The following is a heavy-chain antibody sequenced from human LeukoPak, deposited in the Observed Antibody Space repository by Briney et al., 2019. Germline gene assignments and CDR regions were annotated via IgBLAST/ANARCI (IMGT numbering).Heavy chain of an antibody. Sequence: GGSLRLSCVASGFTFSSYGMHWVRQAPGKGLEWVAFIRYDGTNKYDADSVKDRFTISRDNSKNTLYLQMNSLRTEDTAVYYCAKEVYSYGPFDYWGQGALVTVSS. D-gene: IGHD5-18*01. J-gene: IGHJ4*02. CDR3: AKEVYSYGPFDY. CDR2: IRYDGTNK. V-gene: IGHV3-30*02. CDR1: GFTFSSYG.